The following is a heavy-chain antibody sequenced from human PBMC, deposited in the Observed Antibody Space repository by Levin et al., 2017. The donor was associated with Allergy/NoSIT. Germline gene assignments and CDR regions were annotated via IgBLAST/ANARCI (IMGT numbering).Heavy chain of an antibody. J-gene: IGHJ4*02. Sequence: SCTVSGGSISSSSYYWGWIRQPPGKGLEWIGSIYYSGSTYYNPSLKSRVTISVDTSKNQFSLKLSSVTAADTAVYYCARLRATVTFRVFDYWGQGTLVTVSS. CDR3: ARLRATVTFRVFDY. CDR1: GGSISSSSYY. D-gene: IGHD4-17*01. V-gene: IGHV4-39*01. CDR2: IYYSGST.